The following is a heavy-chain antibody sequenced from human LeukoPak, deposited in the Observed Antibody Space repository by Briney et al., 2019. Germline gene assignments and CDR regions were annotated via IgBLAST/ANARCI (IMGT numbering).Heavy chain of an antibody. CDR2: IKQDGSEK. J-gene: IGHJ4*02. Sequence: GGSLRLSCAASGFTFSSYWMSWVRQAPGRGLEWVANIKQDGSEKYYVDSVEGRFTISRDNAKNSLYLQMNSLRAEDTAVYYCATIKYNWNRVPRKRTRVDYWGQGTLVTVSS. V-gene: IGHV3-7*01. D-gene: IGHD1-20*01. CDR1: GFTFSSYW. CDR3: ATIKYNWNRVPRKRTRVDY.